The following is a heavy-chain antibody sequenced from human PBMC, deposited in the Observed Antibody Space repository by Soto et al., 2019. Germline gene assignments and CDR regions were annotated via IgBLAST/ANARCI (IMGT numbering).Heavy chain of an antibody. CDR3: ARDGYESGGCVDF. J-gene: IGHJ4*02. D-gene: IGHD3-22*01. Sequence: GGSLRLSCVTSGFTFRSYGMHWVRQAPGKGLEWVAVIWYDGSKKYHAESVKGRFTISRDNSKNTLYLQMNSLRAEDTAVYYCARDGYESGGCVDFWGQGTLVTVSS. CDR2: IWYDGSKK. V-gene: IGHV3-33*01. CDR1: GFTFRSYG.